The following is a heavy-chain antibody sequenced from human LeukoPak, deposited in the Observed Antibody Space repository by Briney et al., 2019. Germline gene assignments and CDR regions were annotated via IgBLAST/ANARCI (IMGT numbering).Heavy chain of an antibody. V-gene: IGHV4-59*01. CDR2: IYYSGST. Sequence: SETLSLTCTVSGGSISSYYWSWIRQPPGKGLEWIGYIYYSGSTNYNPSLKSRITISVDTSKNQFSLKLSSVTAADTAVYYCARTQWLESLNYYYYMDVWGKGTTVTVSS. D-gene: IGHD6-19*01. CDR1: GGSISSYY. J-gene: IGHJ6*03. CDR3: ARTQWLESLNYYYYMDV.